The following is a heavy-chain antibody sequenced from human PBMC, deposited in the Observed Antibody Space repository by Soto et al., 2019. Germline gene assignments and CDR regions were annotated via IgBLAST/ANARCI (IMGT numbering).Heavy chain of an antibody. CDR1: GFTFSSYV. Sequence: GGSLRLSCAASGFTFSSYVMHWVRQAPGKGLEWVAVISYDGSNKYYADSVKGRFTISRDNSKNTLYLQMNSLRAEDTAVYYCAKVLLRYFDWLSHDAFDIWGQGTMVTVS. J-gene: IGHJ3*02. CDR2: ISYDGSNK. D-gene: IGHD3-9*01. CDR3: AKVLLRYFDWLSHDAFDI. V-gene: IGHV3-30*18.